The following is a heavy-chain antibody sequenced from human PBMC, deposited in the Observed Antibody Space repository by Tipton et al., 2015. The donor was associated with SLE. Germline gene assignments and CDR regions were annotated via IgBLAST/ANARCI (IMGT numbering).Heavy chain of an antibody. D-gene: IGHD3-10*01. CDR1: GGSFSGYY. CDR2: INHSGST. V-gene: IGHV4-34*01. Sequence: TLSLTCAVYGGSFSGYYWSWIRQPPGKGLEWIGEINHSGSTNYNPSLKRRVTISVDTSKNQFSLKLSSVTAADTAVYYCATGLGELFYYYGMDVWGQGTTVTVSS. J-gene: IGHJ6*02. CDR3: ATGLGELFYYYGMDV.